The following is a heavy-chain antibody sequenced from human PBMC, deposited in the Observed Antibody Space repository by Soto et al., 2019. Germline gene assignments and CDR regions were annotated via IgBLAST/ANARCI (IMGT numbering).Heavy chain of an antibody. CDR3: ARQTRPFETIDY. J-gene: IGHJ4*02. CDR1: GGSISSSSYY. D-gene: IGHD4-17*01. Sequence: PSETLSLTCTVSGGSISSSSYYWGWIRQPPGKGLEWIGSIYYSGSTYYNPSLKSRVTISVDTSKNQFSLKLSSVTAADTAVYYCARQTRPFETIDYWGQGTLVTVSS. V-gene: IGHV4-39*01. CDR2: IYYSGST.